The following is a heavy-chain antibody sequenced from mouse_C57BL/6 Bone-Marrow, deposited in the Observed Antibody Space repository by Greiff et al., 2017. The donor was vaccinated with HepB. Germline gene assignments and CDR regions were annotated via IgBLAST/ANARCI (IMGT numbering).Heavy chain of an antibody. CDR3: ARDRVYSFYWYFDV. V-gene: IGHV5-4*01. CDR2: ISDGGSYT. Sequence: DVKLVESGGGLVKPGGSLKLSCAASGFTFSSYAMSWVRQTPEKRLEWVATISDGGSYTYYPDNVKGRFTISRDNAKNNLYLQMSHLKSEDTAMYYCARDRVYSFYWYFDVWGTGTTVTVSS. D-gene: IGHD2-12*01. J-gene: IGHJ1*03. CDR1: GFTFSSYA.